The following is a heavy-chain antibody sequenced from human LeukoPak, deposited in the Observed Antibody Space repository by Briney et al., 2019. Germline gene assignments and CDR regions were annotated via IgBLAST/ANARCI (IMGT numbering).Heavy chain of an antibody. V-gene: IGHV4-4*07. J-gene: IGHJ4*02. D-gene: IGHD1-26*01. CDR2: IYTSGST. Sequence: SETQSLTCTVSGGSISSYYWSWIRRPAGKGLEWIGRIYTSGSTNYNPSLKSRVTMSVDTSKNQFSLRLSSVTAADTAVYYCARGGSYYEVEEIFDYWGQGTLVTVSS. CDR1: GGSISSYY. CDR3: ARGGSYYEVEEIFDY.